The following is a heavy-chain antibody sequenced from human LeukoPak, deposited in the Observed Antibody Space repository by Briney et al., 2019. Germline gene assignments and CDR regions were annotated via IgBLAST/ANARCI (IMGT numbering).Heavy chain of an antibody. CDR2: IYYSGST. V-gene: IGHV4-34*01. CDR3: ARGAGSTTSNDAFDI. D-gene: IGHD1-1*01. J-gene: IGHJ3*02. CDR1: GGSFSGYY. Sequence: SETLSLTCAVYGGSFSGYYWSWIRQPPGKGLEWIGSIYYSGSTYYNPSLKSRVTISVDTSKNQFSLKLSSVTAADTAVYSCARGAGSTTSNDAFDIWGQGTVVTVSS.